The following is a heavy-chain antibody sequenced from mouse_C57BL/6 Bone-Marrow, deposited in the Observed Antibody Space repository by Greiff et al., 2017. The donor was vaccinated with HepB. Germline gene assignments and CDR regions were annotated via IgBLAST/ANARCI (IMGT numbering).Heavy chain of an antibody. CDR1: GFTFTDYY. CDR3: ARYSSWVLGHDY. D-gene: IGHD4-1*01. J-gene: IGHJ2*01. V-gene: IGHV7-3*01. Sequence: EVKVVESGGGLVQPGGSLSLSCAASGFTFTDYYMSWVRQPPGKALEWLGFIRNKANGYTTEYSASVKGRFTISRDNSQSILYLQMNALRAEDSATYYCARYSSWVLGHDYWGQGTTRTVSS. CDR2: IRNKANGYTT.